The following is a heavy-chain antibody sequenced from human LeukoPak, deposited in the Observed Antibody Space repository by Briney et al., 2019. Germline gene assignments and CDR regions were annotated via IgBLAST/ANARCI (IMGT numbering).Heavy chain of an antibody. CDR2: INHSGST. J-gene: IGHJ4*02. Sequence: PSETLSLTCSVSGGSISAHYWSWIRQPPGKGLEWIGEINHSGSTNYNPSLKSRVTISVDTSKNQFSLKLSSVTAADTAVYYCARGTMTTVTYYFDYWGQGTLVTVSS. CDR1: GGSISAHY. D-gene: IGHD4-17*01. CDR3: ARGTMTTVTYYFDY. V-gene: IGHV4-34*01.